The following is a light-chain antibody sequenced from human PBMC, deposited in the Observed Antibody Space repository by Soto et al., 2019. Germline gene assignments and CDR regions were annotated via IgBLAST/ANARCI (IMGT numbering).Light chain of an antibody. Sequence: EIVLTQSPATLSLSPGERATLSCRASQSVSSYLAWYQQKPGQAPRLPIYDASNRATGIPARFSGSGSGTDFTLTISSLEPEDFALYYCQQRSTWPPTFGQGTRLEIK. V-gene: IGKV3-11*01. CDR2: DAS. CDR3: QQRSTWPPT. CDR1: QSVSSY. J-gene: IGKJ5*01.